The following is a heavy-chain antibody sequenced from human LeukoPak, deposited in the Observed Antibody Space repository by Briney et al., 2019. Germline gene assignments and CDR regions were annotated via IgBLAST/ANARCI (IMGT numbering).Heavy chain of an antibody. D-gene: IGHD6-25*01. CDR3: ARPPLRGYSSALDAFDI. J-gene: IGHJ3*02. V-gene: IGHV3-33*01. CDR1: GFTFSSYG. CDR2: IWYDGSNK. Sequence: PGRSLRLSCAASGFTFSSYGMHWVRQAPGKGLEWVAVIWYDGSNKYYADSVKGRFTISRDNSKNTLYLQMNSLRAEDTAVYYCARPPLRGYSSALDAFDIWGQGTMVTVSS.